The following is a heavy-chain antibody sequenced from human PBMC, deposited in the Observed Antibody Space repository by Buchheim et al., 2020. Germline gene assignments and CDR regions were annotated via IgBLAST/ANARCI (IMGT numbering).Heavy chain of an antibody. Sequence: QVQLVESGGGVVQPGRSLRLSCAASGFIFSSYAMHWVRQAPGKGLVWVAVIWVDGSNKYYADSVKGRFTTSRDNSKNTLYLQMNSLRAEDTAVYYCARGDLGSTWYGHYWGQGTL. CDR3: ARGDLGSTWYGHY. J-gene: IGHJ4*02. D-gene: IGHD6-13*01. CDR2: IWVDGSNK. CDR1: GFIFSSYA. V-gene: IGHV3-33*01.